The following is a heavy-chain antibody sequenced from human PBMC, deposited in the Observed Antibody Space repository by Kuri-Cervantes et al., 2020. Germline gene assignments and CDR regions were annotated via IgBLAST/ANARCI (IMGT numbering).Heavy chain of an antibody. CDR3: ARHGSGYLLPTNDFDY. D-gene: IGHD5-12*01. J-gene: IGHJ4*02. CDR2: IYYSGST. CDR1: GGSISSSSYY. V-gene: IGHV4-39*01. Sequence: SETLSLTCTVSGGSISSSSYYWGWIRQPPGKGLEWIGSIYYSGSTYYNPSLKSRVTISVDTSKNQFSLKLSSVTAADTALYYCARHGSGYLLPTNDFDYWGQGTLVTVSS.